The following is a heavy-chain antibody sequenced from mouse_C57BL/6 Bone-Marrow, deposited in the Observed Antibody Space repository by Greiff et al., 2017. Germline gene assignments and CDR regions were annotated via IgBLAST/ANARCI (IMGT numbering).Heavy chain of an antibody. CDR1: GFTFTDYY. V-gene: IGHV7-3*01. CDR3: ARSSITGPFAY. Sequence: EVQLVESGGGLVQPGGSLSLSCAASGFTFTDYYMSWVRQPPGKALEWLGFIRNKANGYTTEYSASVKGRFTISRDNSQSILYLQMNALRSEYSAAYYCARSSITGPFAYWGQGTLVTVSA. J-gene: IGHJ3*01. CDR2: IRNKANGYTT. D-gene: IGHD4-1*01.